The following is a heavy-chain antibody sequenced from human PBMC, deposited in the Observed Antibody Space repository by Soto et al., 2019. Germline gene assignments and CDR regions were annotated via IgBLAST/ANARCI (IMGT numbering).Heavy chain of an antibody. D-gene: IGHD5-18*01. V-gene: IGHV3-21*01. J-gene: IGHJ4*02. CDR3: ASAPSEYSYDTYIDY. CDR2: ISSSSSYI. Sequence: PGGSLRLSCAASGFTFSSYSMNWVRQAPGKGLEWVSSISSSSSYIYYADSVKGRFTISRDNAKNSLYLQMNSLRAEDTAVYYCASAPSEYSYDTYIDYWGQGTLVTVSS. CDR1: GFTFSSYS.